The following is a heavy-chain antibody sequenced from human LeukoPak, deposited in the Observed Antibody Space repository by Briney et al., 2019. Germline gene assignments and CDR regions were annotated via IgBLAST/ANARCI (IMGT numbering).Heavy chain of an antibody. CDR3: AGWGRDDSSGYDAFDI. J-gene: IGHJ3*02. CDR1: GYTFTGYY. D-gene: IGHD3-22*01. Sequence: ASVKVSCKASGYTFTGYYMHWVRQAPGQGLEWMGWINPNSGGTNYAQKFQGRVTMTRDTSISTAYMELSRLRSDDTAVYYCAGWGRDDSSGYDAFDIWGQGTMVTVSS. CDR2: INPNSGGT. V-gene: IGHV1-2*02.